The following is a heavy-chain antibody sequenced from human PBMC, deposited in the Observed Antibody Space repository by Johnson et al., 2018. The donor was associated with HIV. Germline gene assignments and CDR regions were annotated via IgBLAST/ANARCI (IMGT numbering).Heavy chain of an antibody. CDR2: IGTAGDT. V-gene: IGHV3-13*01. CDR3: ARCVPFGVVRLGYRAFDI. J-gene: IGHJ3*02. CDR1: GFTFSSYD. Sequence: VQLVESGGGVVRPGGSPRLSCAASGFTFSSYDMHWVRQATGKGLEWVSAIGTAGDTYYPGSVKGRFTISRENAKNSLYLQMNSLRAGDTAVYYCARCVPFGVVRLGYRAFDIWGQGTMVTVSS. D-gene: IGHD3-3*01.